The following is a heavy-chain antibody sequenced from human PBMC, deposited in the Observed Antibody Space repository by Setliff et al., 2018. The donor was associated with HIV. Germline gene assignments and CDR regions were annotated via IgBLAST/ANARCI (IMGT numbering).Heavy chain of an antibody. CDR1: GGTFSSYG. V-gene: IGHV1-69*05. CDR3: ARVAHSSSYHYYGMDV. Sequence: GASVKVSCKASGGTFSSYGISWVRQAPGQGLEWMGAIIPMFGTGFYAQKFQGRVTITTDESRTTSYMGLSSLRFEDTAVYFCARVAHSSSYHYYGMDVWGQGATVTVSS. D-gene: IGHD6-19*01. J-gene: IGHJ6*02. CDR2: IIPMFGTG.